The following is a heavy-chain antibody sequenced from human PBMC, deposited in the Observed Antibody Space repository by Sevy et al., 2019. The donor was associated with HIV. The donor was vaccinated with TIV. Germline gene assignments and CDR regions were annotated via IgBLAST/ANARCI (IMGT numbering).Heavy chain of an antibody. V-gene: IGHV3-15*01. CDR1: GFTFSNAW. J-gene: IGHJ6*02. CDR3: TTERAYGSGSYFYYYGMDV. D-gene: IGHD3-10*01. CDR2: IKSKTDGGTT. Sequence: GGSLRLSCAASGFTFSNAWMSWVRQAPGKGLEWVGRIKSKTDGGTTDYAAPVKGRLTISRDDSKNTLYLQMNSLKTEDTAVYYCTTERAYGSGSYFYYYGMDVWGQGTTVTVSS.